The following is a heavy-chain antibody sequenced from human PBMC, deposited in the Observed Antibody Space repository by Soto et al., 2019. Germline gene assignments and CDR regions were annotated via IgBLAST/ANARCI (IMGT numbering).Heavy chain of an antibody. CDR3: ATCSGGSCYSRAFDY. CDR1: GFTFSDHY. D-gene: IGHD2-15*01. CDR2: TRNKANSYTT. Sequence: EVQLVESGGGLVQPGGSLRLSCAASGFTFSDHYMDWVRQAPGKGLEWVGRTRNKANSYTTDYAASVKDRLTISRDASKNSVFLQIHSLKTEDTAVYYCATCSGGSCYSRAFDYWGQGTLVTVSS. V-gene: IGHV3-72*01. J-gene: IGHJ4*02.